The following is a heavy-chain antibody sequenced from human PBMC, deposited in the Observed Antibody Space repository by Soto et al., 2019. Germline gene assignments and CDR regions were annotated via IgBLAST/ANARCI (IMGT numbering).Heavy chain of an antibody. CDR2: FDPEDGET. J-gene: IGHJ6*03. D-gene: IGHD3-16*01. Sequence: ASVKVSCKVSGYTLTGLSMHWVRQAPGKGLEWMGGFDPEDGETIYAQKFQGRVTMTEDTSTDTAYMELSSLRSEDTAVYYCATLPSYMITFGGVHSGPNLYYYMDVWGKGTTVTVSS. CDR1: GYTLTGLS. V-gene: IGHV1-24*01. CDR3: ATLPSYMITFGGVHSGPNLYYYMDV.